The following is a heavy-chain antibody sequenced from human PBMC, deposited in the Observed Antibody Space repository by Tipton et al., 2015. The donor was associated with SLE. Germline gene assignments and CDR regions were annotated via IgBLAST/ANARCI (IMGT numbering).Heavy chain of an antibody. CDR1: GFTFSSYA. J-gene: IGHJ6*02. Sequence: SLRLSCAASGFTFSSYAMSWVRQAPGKGLEWVSAISGSGGSTYYADSVKGRFTISRDNSKNTLYLQMNSLRAEDTAVYYCAKEMNYGGYNYYYGMDVWGQGTTVTVSS. CDR3: AKEMNYGGYNYYYGMDV. D-gene: IGHD4-23*01. V-gene: IGHV3-23*01. CDR2: ISGSGGST.